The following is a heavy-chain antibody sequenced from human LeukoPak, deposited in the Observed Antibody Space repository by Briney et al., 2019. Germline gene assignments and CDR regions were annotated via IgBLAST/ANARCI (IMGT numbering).Heavy chain of an antibody. CDR2: IYSGGST. CDR3: AREYTGKSFAGAFDY. J-gene: IGHJ4*02. V-gene: IGHV3-66*01. D-gene: IGHD3-10*01. Sequence: GGCLRLSCAASGFTVSSNYMSWVRQAPGKGLEWVSVIYSGGSTYYADSVKGRFTISRDNSKNTLYLQMNSLRAEDTAVYYCAREYTGKSFAGAFDYWGQGTLVTVPS. CDR1: GFTVSSNY.